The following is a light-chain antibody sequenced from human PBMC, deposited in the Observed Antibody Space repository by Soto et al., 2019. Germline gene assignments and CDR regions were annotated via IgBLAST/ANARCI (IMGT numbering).Light chain of an antibody. CDR3: QHYDTYSPMWT. V-gene: IGKV1-5*03. CDR2: EAS. Sequence: DIQLAQSPSTLSASVGDRITITCRATQSINWLAWYQQKPGKAPKLLIFEASRLESGVPSRFSGSGSWTEFTLTISSLQPDDFGTYYCQHYDTYSPMWTFGQGTKV. J-gene: IGKJ1*01. CDR1: QSINW.